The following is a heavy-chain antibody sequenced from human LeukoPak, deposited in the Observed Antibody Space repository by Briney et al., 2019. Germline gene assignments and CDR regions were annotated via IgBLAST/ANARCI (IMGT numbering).Heavy chain of an antibody. V-gene: IGHV3-23*01. CDR1: GGSISSSSYY. J-gene: IGHJ4*02. CDR3: AKVPTYY. CDR2: ISGSGGST. Sequence: PSETLSLTCTVSGGSISSSSYYWGWIRQAPGKGLEWVSAISGSGGSTYYADSVKGRSTISRDNSKNTLYLQMNSLRAEDTAVYYYAKVPTYYWGQGTLVTVSS.